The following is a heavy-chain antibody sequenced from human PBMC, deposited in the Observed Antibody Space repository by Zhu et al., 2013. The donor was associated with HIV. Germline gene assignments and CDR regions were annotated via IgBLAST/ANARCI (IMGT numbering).Heavy chain of an antibody. CDR1: GGSFSGYY. Sequence: QVQLQQWGAGLLKPSETLSLTCAVYGGSFSGYYWSWIRQPPGKGLEWIGEINHSGSTNYNPSLKSRVTISVDTSKNQFSLKLSSVTAADTAVYYCARVRMSYYYMDVWGKGTTVTVSS. V-gene: IGHV4-34*01. CDR3: ARVRMSYYYMDV. D-gene: IGHD2-8*01. J-gene: IGHJ6*03. CDR2: INHSGST.